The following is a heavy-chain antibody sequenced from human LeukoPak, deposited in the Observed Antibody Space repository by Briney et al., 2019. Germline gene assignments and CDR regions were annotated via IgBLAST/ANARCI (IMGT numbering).Heavy chain of an antibody. CDR3: ARNFCGGDCSRASYFDY. V-gene: IGHV1-2*02. J-gene: IGHJ4*02. CDR2: INPNSGGT. CDR1: GYTFSGYY. D-gene: IGHD2-21*02. Sequence: ASVTVSCKVSGYTFSGYYMHWVRQAHGQGIEWMGWINPNSGGTSYAQKFQGRVTMTRDTSISTVYMELSSLRSDDTALYYCARNFCGGDCSRASYFDYWGQGTLVAVSS.